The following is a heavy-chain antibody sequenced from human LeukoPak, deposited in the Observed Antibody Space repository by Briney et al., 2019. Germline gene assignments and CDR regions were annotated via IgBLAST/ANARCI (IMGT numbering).Heavy chain of an antibody. CDR3: ARDISYYDSSGSQA. V-gene: IGHV1-2*02. CDR2: INPNSGGT. CDR1: GYTFTGCY. D-gene: IGHD3-22*01. J-gene: IGHJ4*02. Sequence: ASVKVSCKASGYTFTGCYMHWVRQAPGQGLEWMGWINPNSGGTNYAQKFQGRVTMTRDTSISTAYMELSRLRSDDTAVYYCARDISYYDSSGSQAWGQGTLVTVSS.